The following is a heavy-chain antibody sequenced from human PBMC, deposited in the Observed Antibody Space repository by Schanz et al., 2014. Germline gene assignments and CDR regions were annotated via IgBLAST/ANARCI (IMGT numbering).Heavy chain of an antibody. Sequence: EVQLLESGGGLVQPGGSLRLSCATSGFSFSSYAINWVRQAPGKGLEWVSGISGSGASTYYADSVKGQFTISRDNSNKTVDLQMNSLRAEDTAIYYCVRDELLWFGEVLSLDYWGQGALVTVSS. CDR1: GFSFSSYA. CDR3: VRDELLWFGEVLSLDY. V-gene: IGHV3-23*01. J-gene: IGHJ4*02. CDR2: ISGSGAST. D-gene: IGHD3-10*01.